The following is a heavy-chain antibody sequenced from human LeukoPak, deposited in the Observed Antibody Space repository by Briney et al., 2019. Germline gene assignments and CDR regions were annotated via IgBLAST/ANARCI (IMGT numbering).Heavy chain of an antibody. CDR1: GFTFTSYA. V-gene: IGHV3-23*01. D-gene: IGHD5-18*01. CDR3: ARDVDGYSYVQAFYY. CDR2: ISGSGDRT. J-gene: IGHJ4*02. Sequence: PGGTLTLSCAASGFTFTSYAMSWVRQAPGKGLEWVSGISGSGDRTYYANSAKGRFTISRDNSNNILYLQMNSLRAEDTAVYFCARDVDGYSYVQAFYYWGQGTLVTVSS.